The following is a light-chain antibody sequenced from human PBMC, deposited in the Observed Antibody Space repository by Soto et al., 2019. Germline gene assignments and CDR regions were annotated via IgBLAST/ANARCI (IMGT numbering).Light chain of an antibody. Sequence: EIVMTQSPATLSVSPGERATLSCRASQSVSSNLAWYQQKAGQAPRLLMYGASTRATGIPARFSGSGSGTEFTLTISSLQSEDFAVYYCQQYNNWPLTFGGGTRWIS. CDR1: QSVSSN. J-gene: IGKJ4*01. CDR3: QQYNNWPLT. V-gene: IGKV3-15*01. CDR2: GAS.